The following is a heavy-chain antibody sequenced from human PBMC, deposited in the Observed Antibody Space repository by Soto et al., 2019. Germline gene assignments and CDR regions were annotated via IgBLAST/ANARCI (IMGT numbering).Heavy chain of an antibody. J-gene: IGHJ4*02. Sequence: SQTLSLTCAISGDGVSSNSVAWHWFRQSPSRGLEWLGRTYYRSRWYNDYAISVKSRITINPETFKNQFSLLLNSVTPEDTAVYYCARDNIVGGTDLFDYWGQGTLVTVSS. D-gene: IGHD1-26*01. CDR1: GDGVSSNSVA. CDR2: TYYRSRWYN. V-gene: IGHV6-1*01. CDR3: ARDNIVGGTDLFDY.